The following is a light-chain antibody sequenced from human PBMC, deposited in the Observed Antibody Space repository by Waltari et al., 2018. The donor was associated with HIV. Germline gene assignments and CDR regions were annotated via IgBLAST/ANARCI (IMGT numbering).Light chain of an antibody. V-gene: IGLV3-9*01. CDR2: RSR. J-gene: IGLJ2*01. CDR3: QVWDSRTVV. CDR1: NIGSKT. Sequence: YDLSQPLSVSVDLGQPARITCGGDNIGSKTVHWYQQKPGQAPVLVIYRSRNRPSGITDRISASKAGSMVTLIISRVQIEDEADYFCQVWDSRTVVFGGGTTLTVL.